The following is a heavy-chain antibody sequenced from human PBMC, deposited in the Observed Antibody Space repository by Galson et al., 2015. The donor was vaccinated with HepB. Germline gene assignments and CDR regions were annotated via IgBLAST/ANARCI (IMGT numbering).Heavy chain of an antibody. Sequence: SLRLSCAASGFTFSSYGMHWVRQAPGKGLEWVAVISYDGSNKYYADSVKGRFTISRDNSKNTLYLQMNSLRAEDTAVYYCAKDRKWLRLNRSGYFDYWGQGTLVTVSS. CDR2: ISYDGSNK. J-gene: IGHJ4*02. V-gene: IGHV3-30*18. D-gene: IGHD5-12*01. CDR1: GFTFSSYG. CDR3: AKDRKWLRLNRSGYFDY.